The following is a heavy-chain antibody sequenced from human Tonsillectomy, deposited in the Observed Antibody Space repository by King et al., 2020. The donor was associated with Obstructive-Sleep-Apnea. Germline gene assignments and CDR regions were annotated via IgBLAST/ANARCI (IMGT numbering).Heavy chain of an antibody. V-gene: IGHV3-9*01. D-gene: IGHD6-19*01. J-gene: IGHJ4*02. CDR2: ISWNSGSI. CDR3: AKDKSSGWYGPTDY. CDR1: GFTYDDYA. Sequence: EVQLVESGGGLLQPGRSLRLSCAASGFTYDDYAMHWVRQAPGKGLEWVSGISWNSGSIGYADSVKGRFTISRDNAKNALYLQMNSLRPEDTALYYCAKDKSSGWYGPTDYWGQGTLVTVSS.